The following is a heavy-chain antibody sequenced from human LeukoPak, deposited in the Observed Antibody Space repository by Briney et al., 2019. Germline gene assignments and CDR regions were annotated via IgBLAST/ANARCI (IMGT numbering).Heavy chain of an antibody. CDR3: ARGFGDYYYYYMDV. CDR1: GGSISSSSYY. Sequence: SETLSLTCTVSGGSISSSSYYWGWIRQPPGKGLEWIGSIYYSGSTYYNPSLKSRVTISVDTSKNQFSLKLSSVTAADTAVYYCARGFGDYYYYYMDVWGKGTTVTISS. D-gene: IGHD2-21*01. V-gene: IGHV4-39*07. J-gene: IGHJ6*03. CDR2: IYYSGST.